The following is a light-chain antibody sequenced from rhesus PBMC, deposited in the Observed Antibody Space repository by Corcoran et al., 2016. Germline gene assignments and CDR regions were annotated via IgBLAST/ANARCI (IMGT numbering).Light chain of an antibody. CDR2: KAS. Sequence: DIQMTQSPSSLSASVGDRVTITCRASENVNNYLNWYQQKPGKAFKLLIYKASPLQSGVPSRFSGSGAGTDYTFTISSLEPEDVATYYCQHGYGTPFTFGPGTKLDIK. J-gene: IGKJ3*01. CDR3: QHGYGTPFT. CDR1: ENVNNY. V-gene: IGKV1-74*01.